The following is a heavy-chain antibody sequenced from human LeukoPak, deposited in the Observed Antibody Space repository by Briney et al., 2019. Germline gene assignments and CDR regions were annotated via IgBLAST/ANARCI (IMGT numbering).Heavy chain of an antibody. CDR1: GFTFSSYD. D-gene: IGHD3-3*01. CDR3: ARLGFTYYDFWPCDY. V-gene: IGHV3-7*01. J-gene: IGHJ4*02. Sequence: GGSLRLSCAASGFTFSSYDMHWVRQAPGKGLEWVANIKQDGSEKYYVDSVKGRFTISRDNAKNSLYLQMNSLRAEDTAVYYCARLGFTYYDFWPCDYWGKGTLVTVSS. CDR2: IKQDGSEK.